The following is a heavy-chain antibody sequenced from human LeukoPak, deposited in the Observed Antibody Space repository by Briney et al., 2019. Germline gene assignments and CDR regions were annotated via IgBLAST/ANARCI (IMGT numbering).Heavy chain of an antibody. V-gene: IGHV1-69*04. D-gene: IGHD3-3*01. Sequence: ASVKVSCKASGGTFSSYAISWVRQAPGQGLEWMGRIIPILGIANYAQKFQGRVTITADKSTSTAYMELSSLRSEDTAVYYCAREPNDFWSGYSDEPYNWFDPWGQGTLVTVSS. CDR2: IIPILGIA. CDR3: AREPNDFWSGYSDEPYNWFDP. J-gene: IGHJ5*02. CDR1: GGTFSSYA.